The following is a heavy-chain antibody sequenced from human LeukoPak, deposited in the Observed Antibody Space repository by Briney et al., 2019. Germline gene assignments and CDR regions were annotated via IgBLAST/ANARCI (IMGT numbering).Heavy chain of an antibody. V-gene: IGHV3-23*01. CDR2: ISGSGGIT. D-gene: IGHD5-12*01. CDR3: AKDEGSGRGYLLGVDS. Sequence: GGSLRLPCEGSGFTFSTYAMNWVRQAPGKGLEWVSAISGSGGITYYADSVKGRFTFSRDNSNTTLSLQMTSLTAEDTAVYYCAKDEGSGRGYLLGVDSWGQGTLVTVSS. J-gene: IGHJ5*01. CDR1: GFTFSTYA.